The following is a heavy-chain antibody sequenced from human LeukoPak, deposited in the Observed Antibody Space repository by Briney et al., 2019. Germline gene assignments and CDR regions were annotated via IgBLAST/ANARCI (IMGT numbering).Heavy chain of an antibody. D-gene: IGHD1-26*01. CDR1: GGTFSSYA. CDR2: IIPIFGTA. V-gene: IGHV1-69*13. CDR3: ARVKSLVGALLGY. J-gene: IGHJ4*02. Sequence: SVKVSCKASGGTFSSYAISWVRQAPGQGLEWMGGIIPIFGTANYAQKFQGRVTITADESTSTAYMELSSLRSEDTAVYYCARVKSLVGALLGYWGQGTLVTVSS.